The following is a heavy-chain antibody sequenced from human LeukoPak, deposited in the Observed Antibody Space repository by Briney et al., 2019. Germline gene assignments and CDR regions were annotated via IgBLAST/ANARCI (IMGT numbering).Heavy chain of an antibody. CDR1: GRSPSSYY. V-gene: IGHV4-34*01. CDR3: ARAPASWRGAFDI. D-gene: IGHD3-10*01. Sequence: SEPLSLTCAVNGRSPSSYYWSWIRQTPVKGQEMIGKNDHRGSTNYNPSLKSRVTMSVDKSKNQISLKLSSLTAADMAVYYCARAPASWRGAFDIWGQGTIVTVSS. J-gene: IGHJ3*02. CDR2: NDHRGST.